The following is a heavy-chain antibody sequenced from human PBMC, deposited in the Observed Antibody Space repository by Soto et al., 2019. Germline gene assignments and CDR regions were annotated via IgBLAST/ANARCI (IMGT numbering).Heavy chain of an antibody. CDR3: ARDNYYDSSGYLSGMDV. V-gene: IGHV3-23*01. J-gene: IGHJ6*02. CDR1: GFTFSSYA. D-gene: IGHD3-22*01. CDR2: ISGSGGST. Sequence: PGGSLRLSCAASGFTFSSYAMSWVRQAPGKGLEWVSAISGSGGSTYYADSVKGRFTISRDNSKNTLYLQMNSLRAEDTAVYYCARDNYYDSSGYLSGMDVWGQGTTVTVSS.